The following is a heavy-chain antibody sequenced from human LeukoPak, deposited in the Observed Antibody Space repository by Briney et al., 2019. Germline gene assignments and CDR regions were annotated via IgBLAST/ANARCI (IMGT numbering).Heavy chain of an antibody. V-gene: IGHV3-7*04. CDR2: IKQDGSKK. Sequence: GGSLRLSCVASGFPFSSYWMTWVRQAPRKGLEWVANIKQDGSKKSYVNSVKGRFTISRDNAKNSLYLQMNSLRAEDTAIYYCTRVGYIDEGIDYWGQGTLVTVSS. D-gene: IGHD5-24*01. J-gene: IGHJ4*02. CDR1: GFPFSSYW. CDR3: TRVGYIDEGIDY.